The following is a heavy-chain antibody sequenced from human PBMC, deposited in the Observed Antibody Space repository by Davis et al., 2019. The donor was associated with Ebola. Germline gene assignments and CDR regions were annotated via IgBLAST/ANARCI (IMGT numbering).Heavy chain of an antibody. Sequence: SGPTLVKPTQTLTLTCSFSGFSLSTTGLGVASIRPPPGKALEWLALIYWDDDKRYSPSLRSRLTISKDTSKNQVVLTMTNMDPLDTATYYCAHKAYGSLANWFGPWGQGTLVTVSS. CDR2: IYWDDDK. V-gene: IGHV2-5*02. CDR1: GFSLSTTGLG. CDR3: AHKAYGSLANWFGP. J-gene: IGHJ5*02. D-gene: IGHD4-17*01.